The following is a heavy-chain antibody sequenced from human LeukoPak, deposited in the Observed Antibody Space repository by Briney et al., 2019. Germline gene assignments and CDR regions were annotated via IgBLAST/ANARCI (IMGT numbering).Heavy chain of an antibody. CDR3: ARMREAAAGYPIDY. J-gene: IGHJ4*02. D-gene: IGHD6-13*01. V-gene: IGHV1-3*02. CDR1: GYTFTSYA. CDR2: SNAGNGNT. Sequence: ASVKVSCKASGYTFTSYAMHWVRQAPGQRLEWMGWSNAGNGNTKYSQEFQGRVTITRDTSASTAYMELSSLRSEDTAVYYCARMREAAAGYPIDYWGQGTLVTVSS.